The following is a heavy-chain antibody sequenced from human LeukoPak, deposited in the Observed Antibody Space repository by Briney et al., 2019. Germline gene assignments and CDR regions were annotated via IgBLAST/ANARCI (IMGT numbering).Heavy chain of an antibody. Sequence: GGSLRLSCAASGFTFSGYAMHWVRQAPGKGLEWVAVISSDGSNKYYTDSVKGRFTISRDNSKNTLYLQMNSLRAEDTAVYYCAKDRRGYCSGGSWYYNFDYWGQGTLVTVSS. J-gene: IGHJ4*02. CDR2: ISSDGSNK. D-gene: IGHD2-15*01. CDR1: GFTFSGYA. V-gene: IGHV3-30-3*01. CDR3: AKDRRGYCSGGSWYYNFDY.